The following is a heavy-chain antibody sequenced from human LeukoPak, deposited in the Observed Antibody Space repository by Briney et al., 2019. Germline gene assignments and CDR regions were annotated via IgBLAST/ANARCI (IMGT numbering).Heavy chain of an antibody. CDR3: VCGGATLWWFDP. Sequence: GGSLRLSCAASGFTFSSYSMNWVRQAPGKGLEWVSSISSSSSYIYYADSVKGRFTISRDNAKNSLYLQMNSLRAEDTAVYYCVCGGATLWWFDPWGQGTLVTVSS. D-gene: IGHD1-26*01. CDR2: ISSSSSYI. V-gene: IGHV3-21*04. CDR1: GFTFSSYS. J-gene: IGHJ5*02.